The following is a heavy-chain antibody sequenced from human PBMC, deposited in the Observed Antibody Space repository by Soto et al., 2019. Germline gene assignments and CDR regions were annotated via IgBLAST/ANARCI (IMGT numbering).Heavy chain of an antibody. V-gene: IGHV4-34*01. Sequence: SETLSLTCAIISASLGDHYWAWICESPYKGLEWIGEVHPSGSTDYNPSLKSRLTLSLDTSKNQFSLKVASVTAADTAVYFCARGKPSGYRFGPRNFFYYGLDVWGPGTTVS. CDR1: SASLGDHY. CDR2: VHPSGST. J-gene: IGHJ6*02. CDR3: ARGKPSGYRFGPRNFFYYGLDV. D-gene: IGHD5-18*01.